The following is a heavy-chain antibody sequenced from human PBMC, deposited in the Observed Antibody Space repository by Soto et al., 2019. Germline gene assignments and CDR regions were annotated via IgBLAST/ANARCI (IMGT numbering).Heavy chain of an antibody. J-gene: IGHJ4*02. CDR3: AKWGDLGFYFDH. D-gene: IGHD1-26*01. V-gene: IGHV3-30*18. CDR1: GFTFSSYA. Sequence: QVQLVESGGGVVQPGRSLRLSCAASGFTFSSYAMHWVRQAPGKGLEWVAVTSYDGSNDYYADSVKGRFTISRDNSKNTLYLQLNSLRTEDTAVYYCAKWGDLGFYFDHWGQGTLVTVSS. CDR2: TSYDGSND.